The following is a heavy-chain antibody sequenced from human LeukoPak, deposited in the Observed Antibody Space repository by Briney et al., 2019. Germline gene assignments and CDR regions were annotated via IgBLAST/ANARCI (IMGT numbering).Heavy chain of an antibody. CDR3: SRGTDLYKGGNY. V-gene: IGHV4-34*01. CDR2: IHPHGTT. CDR1: GGSLSGYY. J-gene: IGHJ4*02. D-gene: IGHD3-16*01. Sequence: PSETLSLACGVYGGSLSGYYLNWISQSPGKGLEWIGEIHPHGTTFYSPSLKSRVTISLDTSKNQFSLNLLSVTAADTAVYFCSRGTDLYKGGNYWGQGTLVTVSS.